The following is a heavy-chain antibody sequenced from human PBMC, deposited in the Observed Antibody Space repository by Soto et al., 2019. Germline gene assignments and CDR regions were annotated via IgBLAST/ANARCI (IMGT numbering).Heavy chain of an antibody. CDR1: GGSINTGGYY. Sequence: LSLTCTVSGGSINTGGYYWSWIRQHPGKGLEWIGNIDNSGNTYYNPSLKSRVTISVDTSKNQFSLKLSSVTAADAAVYYCARDPWGVGIWFNPWGQGTLVTVS. J-gene: IGHJ5*02. V-gene: IGHV4-31*03. CDR3: ARDPWGVGIWFNP. D-gene: IGHD3-16*01. CDR2: IDNSGNT.